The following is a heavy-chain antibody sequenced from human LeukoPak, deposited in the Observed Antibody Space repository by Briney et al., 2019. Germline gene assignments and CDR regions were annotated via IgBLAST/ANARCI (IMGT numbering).Heavy chain of an antibody. J-gene: IGHJ4*02. CDR2: ISYDGSNK. D-gene: IGHD3-10*01. CDR3: AREFGYHFDY. Sequence: GRSLRLSCAASGFTFSSYAMHWVRQAPGKGLEWVAVISYDGSNKYYADSVKGRFTISRDNSKNTLYLQMNSLRAEGTAVYYCAREFGYHFDYWGQGTLVTVSS. V-gene: IGHV3-30-3*01. CDR1: GFTFSSYA.